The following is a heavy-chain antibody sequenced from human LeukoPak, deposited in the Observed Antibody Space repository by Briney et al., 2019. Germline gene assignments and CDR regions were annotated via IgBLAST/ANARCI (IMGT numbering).Heavy chain of an antibody. CDR1: GFTFSDYY. Sequence: LRLSCAASGFTFSDYYMSWIRQAPGKGLEWIGYIYYSGSTYYNPSLKSRVTISVDTSKNQFSLKLSSVTAADTAVYYCARGGYDTNFDYWGQGTLVTVSS. CDR2: IYYSGST. J-gene: IGHJ4*02. D-gene: IGHD3-22*01. CDR3: ARGGYDTNFDY. V-gene: IGHV4-31*02.